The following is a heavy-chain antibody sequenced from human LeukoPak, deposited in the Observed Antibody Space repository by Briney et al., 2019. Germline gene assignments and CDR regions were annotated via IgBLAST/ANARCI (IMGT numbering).Heavy chain of an antibody. CDR3: ARSAYCGSGSYSDY. V-gene: IGHV3-20*04. CDR1: GFTFDDYG. D-gene: IGHD3-10*01. J-gene: IGHJ4*02. CDR2: IDWNGDRT. Sequence: GGSLRLSCAASGFTFDDYGMTWVRQAPGKGLEWVSGIDWNGDRTGYADSVRGRFAITRDNAKNSLYLQMNSLRAEDTALYYCARSAYCGSGSYSDYWGQGTLVTVSS.